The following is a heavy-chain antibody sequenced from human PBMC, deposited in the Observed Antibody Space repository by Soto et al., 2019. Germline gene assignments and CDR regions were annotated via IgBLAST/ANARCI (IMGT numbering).Heavy chain of an antibody. D-gene: IGHD6-19*01. CDR2: IWYDGSNK. V-gene: IGHV3-33*01. CDR3: ARDRYSSGWYDLDY. J-gene: IGHJ4*02. Sequence: QVQLVESGGGVVQPGRSLRLSCAASGFTFSSYGMHWVRQAPGKGLEWVAVIWYDGSNKYYADSVKGRFTISRDNSKNTLYLQMNGLRVEDTAVYYWARDRYSSGWYDLDYWGQGTLVTVSS. CDR1: GFTFSSYG.